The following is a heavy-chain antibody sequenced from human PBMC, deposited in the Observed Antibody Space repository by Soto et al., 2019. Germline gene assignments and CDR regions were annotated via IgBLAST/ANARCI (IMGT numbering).Heavy chain of an antibody. V-gene: IGHV1-3*01. CDR1: GYTFTSYA. CDR3: ARSIVVVTAADY. CDR2: INAGNGNT. J-gene: IGHJ4*02. Sequence: QVQLVQSGAEVKKPGASVKVSCKASGYTFTSYAMHWVRQAPGQRLEWMGWINAGNGNTKYSQKFQGRVTITRDTPARTACMERSSLRTEHTAVYYCARSIVVVTAADYWGQGTLVTVSS. D-gene: IGHD2-21*02.